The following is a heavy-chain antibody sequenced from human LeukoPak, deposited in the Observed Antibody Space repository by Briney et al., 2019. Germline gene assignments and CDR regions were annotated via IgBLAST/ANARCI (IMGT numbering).Heavy chain of an antibody. CDR1: GFTFSSYW. CDR2: INSDGSST. V-gene: IGHV3-74*01. CDR3: ARAWSAATPLDY. J-gene: IGHJ4*02. D-gene: IGHD2-15*01. Sequence: QAGGSLRLSCAASGFTFSSYWMHWVRQAPGKGLVWVSRINSDGSSTSYADSVKGRFTISRDNAKNTLYLQMNSLRVEDTAVYYCARAWSAATPLDYWGQGTLVTVSS.